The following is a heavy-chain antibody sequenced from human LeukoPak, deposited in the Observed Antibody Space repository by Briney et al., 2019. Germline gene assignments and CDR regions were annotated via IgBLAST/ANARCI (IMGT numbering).Heavy chain of an antibody. CDR3: ARAGYSYGPRGFDY. V-gene: IGHV3-21*01. CDR2: ISSSSTYI. Sequence: PGGSLRLSCAASEFTFSSYRMNWVRQAPGKGLEWVSSISSSSTYIYYADSVKGRFTISRDNAKNSLYLQMNSLRAEDTAVYYCARAGYSYGPRGFDYWGQGTLVTVSS. D-gene: IGHD5-18*01. CDR1: EFTFSSYR. J-gene: IGHJ4*02.